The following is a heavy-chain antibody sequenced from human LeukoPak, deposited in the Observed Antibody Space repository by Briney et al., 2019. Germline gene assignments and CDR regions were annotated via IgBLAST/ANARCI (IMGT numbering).Heavy chain of an antibody. CDR2: IYYSGST. CDR1: GGSISSSSYY. J-gene: IGHJ4*02. V-gene: IGHV4-39*01. Sequence: SETLSLTCTVSGGSISSSSYYWGWVRQPPGKGLEWIGSIYYSGSTYYNPSLKSRVTISVDTSKNQFSLKLSSVTAADTAVYYCARGRGSGWHAGSGPYYFDYWGQGTLVTVSS. D-gene: IGHD6-19*01. CDR3: ARGRGSGWHAGSGPYYFDY.